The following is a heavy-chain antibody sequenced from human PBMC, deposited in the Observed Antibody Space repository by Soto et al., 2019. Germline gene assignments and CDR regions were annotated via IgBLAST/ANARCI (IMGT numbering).Heavy chain of an antibody. J-gene: IGHJ4*02. Sequence: LRLSCEASGFTFSDYWMSWVRQAPGKGPEWVANIKFDGSEKQYVDSVRGRFTISRDNSRNSLFLQMNSLRAGDTAVYYCVKDGGYCSSSTCYSPRNHYFDSWGQGTLVTVSS. CDR2: IKFDGSEK. CDR3: VKDGGYCSSSTCYSPRNHYFDS. D-gene: IGHD2-2*01. CDR1: GFTFSDYW. V-gene: IGHV3-7*03.